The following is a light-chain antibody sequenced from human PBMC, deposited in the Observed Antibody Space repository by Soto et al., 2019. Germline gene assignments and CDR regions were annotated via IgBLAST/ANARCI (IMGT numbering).Light chain of an antibody. CDR1: QSVSSN. J-gene: IGKJ1*01. CDR3: QQYNNWPPWT. Sequence: DIVMTQSPATLSVSPGERATLSCRASQSVSSNLAWYQQKPGQAPRLLIYGASTRATGTPARFSGSGSGTEFTLTISSLQSEDFAVYYCQQYNNWPPWTFGQGTKVDI. CDR2: GAS. V-gene: IGKV3-15*01.